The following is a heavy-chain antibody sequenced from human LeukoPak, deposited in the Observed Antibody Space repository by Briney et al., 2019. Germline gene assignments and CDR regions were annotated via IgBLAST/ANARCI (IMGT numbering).Heavy chain of an antibody. CDR2: IYYTGSA. D-gene: IGHD6-19*01. Sequence: PSETLSLTCSVSGGSISRYYWSWIRQPPGKGLQWIGYIYYTGSANSNPALQSRVTISVDTSKNRFSLKLSSVTAADTAVYYCARVLYRGGWYKDAFDVWGQGTKVTVSS. J-gene: IGHJ3*01. CDR3: ARVLYRGGWYKDAFDV. V-gene: IGHV4-59*01. CDR1: GGSISRYY.